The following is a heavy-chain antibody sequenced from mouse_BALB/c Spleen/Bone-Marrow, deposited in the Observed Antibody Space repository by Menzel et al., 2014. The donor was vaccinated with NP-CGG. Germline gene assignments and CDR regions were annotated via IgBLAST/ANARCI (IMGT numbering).Heavy chain of an antibody. CDR2: ISSGSSTI. CDR3: ARSPYGYDGRDY. CDR1: GFTSSSFG. Sequence: DVKLVESGGGLVQPGGSRKLSCAASGFTSSSFGMHWVRQAPEKGLEWVAYISSGSSTIYYADTVKGRFTISRDNPKNTLFLQMTRLRSEDTAMYYCARSPYGYDGRDYWGQGTSVTVSS. V-gene: IGHV5-17*02. J-gene: IGHJ4*01. D-gene: IGHD2-2*01.